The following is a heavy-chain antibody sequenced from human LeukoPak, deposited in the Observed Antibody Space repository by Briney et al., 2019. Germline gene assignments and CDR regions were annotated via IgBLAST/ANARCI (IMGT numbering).Heavy chain of an antibody. CDR2: ISGRGDSS. Sequence: GGSLTLSCAASGFTLSSFAMTWVRQAPGEGLEWVSAISGRGDSSYYADSVKGRFTISRDNSKNTLFLQVKSLRAEDTAVYYCAKALFDSSGYYYAYWGQGTLVTVSS. CDR3: AKALFDSSGYYYAY. V-gene: IGHV3-23*01. CDR1: GFTLSSFA. D-gene: IGHD3-22*01. J-gene: IGHJ4*02.